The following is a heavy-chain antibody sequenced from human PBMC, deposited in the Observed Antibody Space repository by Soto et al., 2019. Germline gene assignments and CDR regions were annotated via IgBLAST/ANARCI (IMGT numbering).Heavy chain of an antibody. V-gene: IGHV3-33*01. J-gene: IGHJ4*02. D-gene: IGHD2-2*01. CDR3: ASDNHCSSASCYGGGFDY. Sequence: GGSLRLSCAASGFIFSSYGMHWVRQAPGKGLEWVALIWYDGSNKYYADSVKGRFTISRDNSKNTMYLQVNSLRAEDTAVYYCASDNHCSSASCYGGGFDYWGQGTLVTVSS. CDR2: IWYDGSNK. CDR1: GFIFSSYG.